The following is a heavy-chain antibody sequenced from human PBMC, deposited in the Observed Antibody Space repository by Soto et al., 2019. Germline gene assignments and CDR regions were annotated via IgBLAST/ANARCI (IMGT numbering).Heavy chain of an antibody. CDR3: ARDLAGVIPDY. V-gene: IGHV3-48*01. Sequence: EVQLVESGGGLVQPGGSLRLSCVASGFTLSRYSMNWVRQAPGKGLEWVSYISRSSSTIYYADSVKGRFTISRDNAENSLYLQMNSLRAEDTAVYYWARDLAGVIPDYWGQGTRVTVSS. J-gene: IGHJ4*02. D-gene: IGHD3-16*02. CDR2: ISRSSSTI. CDR1: GFTLSRYS.